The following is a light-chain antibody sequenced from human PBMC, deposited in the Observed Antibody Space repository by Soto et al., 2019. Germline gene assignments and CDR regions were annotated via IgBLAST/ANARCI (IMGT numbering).Light chain of an antibody. Sequence: QSALTQPASVSGSPGQSITIACTGTNRDVGSYNLVSWYQQRPGEAPKLIISEVRNRPSGISYRFTGSKSGNTASLTISGLQAADEADYYCSSYTTTSTLVFGGGTKLTVL. CDR1: NRDVGSYNL. CDR2: EVR. J-gene: IGLJ3*02. V-gene: IGLV2-14*01. CDR3: SSYTTTSTLV.